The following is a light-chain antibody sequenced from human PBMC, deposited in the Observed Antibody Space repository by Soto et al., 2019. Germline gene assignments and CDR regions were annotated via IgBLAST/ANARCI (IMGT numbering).Light chain of an antibody. Sequence: EIVLTQSPGTLSLSPGERATLSCRASQSLTSRYLAWYRQKPGQAPRLLIYGASSRATGIPDTFMGSGSGTDFTLTISRLEPEDFAVYYCQQYHSSPRTFGQGTKVDIK. V-gene: IGKV3-20*01. CDR1: QSLTSRY. CDR3: QQYHSSPRT. CDR2: GAS. J-gene: IGKJ1*01.